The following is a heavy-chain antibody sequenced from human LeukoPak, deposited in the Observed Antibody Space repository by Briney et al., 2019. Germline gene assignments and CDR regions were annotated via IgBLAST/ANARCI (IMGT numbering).Heavy chain of an antibody. J-gene: IGHJ4*02. CDR2: IYHSGST. CDR3: ARERFGEGKPFDY. D-gene: IGHD3-10*01. Sequence: SETLSLTCAVYGGSFSPYYWSWIRQSPDKGLEWIGSIYHSGSTYYNPSLKSRVTISVDTSKNQFSLKLSSVTAADTAVYYCARERFGEGKPFDYWGQGTLVIVSS. CDR1: GGSFSPYY. V-gene: IGHV4-34*01.